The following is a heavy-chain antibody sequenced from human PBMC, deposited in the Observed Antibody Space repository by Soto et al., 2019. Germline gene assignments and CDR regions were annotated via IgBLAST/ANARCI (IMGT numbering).Heavy chain of an antibody. CDR2: ISGYNGGT. V-gene: IGHV1-18*04. D-gene: IGHD2-21*02. CDR3: ARVLVGTIYHGLDV. J-gene: IGHJ6*02. CDR1: GYTFTSHA. Sequence: QLVQSGAEVRKPGASVRVSCKASGYTFTSHAIAWVRRTPGEGLEWMGWISGYNGGTEYAQKFQGRVTMTSDTATTTAHMEMRSLRSADTGVYFCARVLVGTIYHGLDVWGQGTTVIVSS.